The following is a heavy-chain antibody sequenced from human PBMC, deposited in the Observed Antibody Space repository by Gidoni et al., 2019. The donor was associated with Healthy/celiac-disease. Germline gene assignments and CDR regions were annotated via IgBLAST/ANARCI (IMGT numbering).Heavy chain of an antibody. CDR2: ISSSSSTI. CDR3: ARALRSMVRGVICDY. D-gene: IGHD3-10*01. Sequence: EVQLVESGGGLVQPGGSLRLSCAASGFTFSSYSMNWVRQAPGKGLEWVSYISSSSSTIYYADSVKGRFTISRDNAKNSLYLQMNSLRDEDTAVYYCARALRSMVRGVICDYWGQGTLVTVSS. J-gene: IGHJ4*02. CDR1: GFTFSSYS. V-gene: IGHV3-48*02.